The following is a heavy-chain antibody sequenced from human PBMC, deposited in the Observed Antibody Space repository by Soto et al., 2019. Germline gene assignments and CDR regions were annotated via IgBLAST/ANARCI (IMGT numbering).Heavy chain of an antibody. CDR3: ATAYYGSGSYSPSALYYYYGMDV. J-gene: IGHJ6*02. V-gene: IGHV1-69*06. Sequence: ASVKVSCKASGGTFSSYAISWVRQAPGQGLEWMGGIIPIFGTANYAQKFQGRVTITADKSTSTAYMELSSLRSEDTAVYYCATAYYGSGSYSPSALYYYYGMDVWGQGTTVTVSS. CDR1: GGTFSSYA. D-gene: IGHD3-10*01. CDR2: IIPIFGTA.